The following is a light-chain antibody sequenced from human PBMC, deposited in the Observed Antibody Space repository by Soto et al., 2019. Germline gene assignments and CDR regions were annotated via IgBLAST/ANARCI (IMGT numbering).Light chain of an antibody. CDR2: EGS. J-gene: IGLJ2*01. CDR1: SSDVGSYNL. Sequence: QSALTQPASVSGSPGQSITISCTGTSSDVGSYNLVSWYQQHPGKAPKLMIYEGSKRPSGVSNRFSGSKSGNTASLTISGLQAEDEADDYCCSYADSSTHVVFGGGTKLTVL. V-gene: IGLV2-23*01. CDR3: CSYADSSTHVV.